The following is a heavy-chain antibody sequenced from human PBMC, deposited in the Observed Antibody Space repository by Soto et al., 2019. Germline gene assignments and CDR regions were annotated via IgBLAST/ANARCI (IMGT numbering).Heavy chain of an antibody. J-gene: IGHJ3*01. V-gene: IGHV4-39*01. Sequence: QLHLQESGPGLVKPSETLSLDCIVTGDPIGVSRYFWGWIRQPPGKGLEWIGTVTDTGLTIYNPSLATRLSVSSNNSKNQFSLTLISVTATDAAMYYCARHADTPLIKTPLAFEVWGQGTMVTVSS. CDR2: VTDTGLT. CDR1: GDPIGVSRYF. D-gene: IGHD5-18*01. CDR3: ARHADTPLIKTPLAFEV.